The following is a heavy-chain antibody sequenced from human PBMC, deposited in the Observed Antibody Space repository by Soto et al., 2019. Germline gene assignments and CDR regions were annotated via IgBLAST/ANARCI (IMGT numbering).Heavy chain of an antibody. D-gene: IGHD3-22*01. CDR1: GFTFSSYA. CDR2: ISVSGGST. J-gene: IGHJ4*02. CDR3: AKESTYYYDSSGYCDY. Sequence: RGSLRLSCAASGFTFSSYAMSWVRQAPGKGLEWVSAISVSGGSTYYADSVKGRFTISRDNSKNTLYLQMNSLRAEDTAVYYCAKESTYYYDSSGYCDYWGQGTLVTVSS. V-gene: IGHV3-23*01.